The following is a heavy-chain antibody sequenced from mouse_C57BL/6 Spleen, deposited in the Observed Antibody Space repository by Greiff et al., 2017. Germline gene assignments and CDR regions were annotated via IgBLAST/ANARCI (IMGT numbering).Heavy chain of an antibody. J-gene: IGHJ2*01. V-gene: IGHV3-6*01. CDR2: ISYDGSN. CDR3: AREAQATDFDY. Sequence: DVKLQESGPGLVKPSQSLSLTCSVTGYSITSGYYWNWIRQFPGNKLEWMGYISYDGSNNYNPSLKNRISITRDTSKNQFFLKLNSVTTEDTATYYCAREAQATDFDYWGQGTTLTVSS. CDR1: GYSITSGYY. D-gene: IGHD3-2*02.